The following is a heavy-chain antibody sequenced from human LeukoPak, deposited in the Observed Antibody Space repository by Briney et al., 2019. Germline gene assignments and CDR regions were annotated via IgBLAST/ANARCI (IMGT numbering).Heavy chain of an antibody. CDR3: AGDRLGGYSYGYNSGAFDI. Sequence: GGSLRLSCAASGFTFSSYSMNWVRQAPGKGLEWVSSISSSSSYIYYADSVKGRFTISRDNAKNSLYLQMNSLRAEDTAVYYCAGDRLGGYSYGYNSGAFDIWGQGTMVTVSS. D-gene: IGHD5-18*01. CDR2: ISSSSSYI. J-gene: IGHJ3*02. V-gene: IGHV3-21*01. CDR1: GFTFSSYS.